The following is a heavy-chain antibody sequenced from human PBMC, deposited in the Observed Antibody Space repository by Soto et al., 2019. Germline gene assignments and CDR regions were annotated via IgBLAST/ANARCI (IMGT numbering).Heavy chain of an antibody. CDR1: GGSISSSSYY. V-gene: IGHV4-39*01. J-gene: IGHJ4*02. CDR2: IYYSGST. CDR3: ERRSIFGVVIAFDY. Sequence: SETLSLTCTVSGGSISSSSYYWGWIRQPPGKGLEWIGSIYYSGSTYYNPSLKSRVTISVDTSKNQFSLKLSSVTAADTAVYYCERRSIFGVVIAFDYWGQGTLVTVSS. D-gene: IGHD3-3*01.